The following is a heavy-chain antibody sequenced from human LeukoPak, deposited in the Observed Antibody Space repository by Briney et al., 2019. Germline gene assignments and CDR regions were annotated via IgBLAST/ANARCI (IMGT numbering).Heavy chain of an antibody. CDR3: ARPAYYYDSSGYYEDGRFDY. J-gene: IGHJ4*02. D-gene: IGHD3-22*01. CDR1: GYTFTSYY. V-gene: IGHV1-46*03. CDR2: INPSGGST. Sequence: ASVKVSCKASGYTFTSYYMHWVRQAPGQGLEWMGIINPSGGSTSYAQKSQGRVTMTRDTSTSTVYMELSSLRSEDTAVYYCARPAYYYDSSGYYEDGRFDYWGQGTLVTVSS.